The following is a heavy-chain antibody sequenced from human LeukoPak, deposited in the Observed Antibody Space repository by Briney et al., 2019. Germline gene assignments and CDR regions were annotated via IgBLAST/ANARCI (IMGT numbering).Heavy chain of an antibody. Sequence: PGGSLRLSCAASGFTFSDYRMHWVRQAPGKGPEYVSGISNGGSTFYANSVKGRFTVSRDNSKSTLYLQMSSLRAEDMAVYYCARAARDGYNSWGQGTLVTVSS. D-gene: IGHD5-24*01. CDR2: ISNGGST. CDR3: ARAARDGYNS. CDR1: GFTFSDYR. J-gene: IGHJ5*02. V-gene: IGHV3-64*01.